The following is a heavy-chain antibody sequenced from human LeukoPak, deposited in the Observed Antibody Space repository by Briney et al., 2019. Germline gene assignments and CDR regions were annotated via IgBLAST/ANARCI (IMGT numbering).Heavy chain of an antibody. CDR2: INHSGST. CDR1: GGSFSGYY. V-gene: IGHV4-34*01. Sequence: SETLSPTCAVYGGSFSGYYWSWIRQPPGKGLEWIGEINHSGSTNYNPSLKSRVTISVDTSKNQFSLKLSSVTAADTAVYYCAREYCSSTSCYGPRRYFDYWGQGTLVTVSS. D-gene: IGHD2-2*01. CDR3: AREYCSSTSCYGPRRYFDY. J-gene: IGHJ4*02.